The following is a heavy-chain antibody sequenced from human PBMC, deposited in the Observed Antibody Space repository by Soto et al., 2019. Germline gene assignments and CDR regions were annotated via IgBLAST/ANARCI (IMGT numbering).Heavy chain of an antibody. CDR3: ASAVFDYYGSGSYSWFDP. Sequence: SETLSLTCTVSGGSISGGGYYWSWIRQHPGKGLEWIGYIYYSGSTYYNPSLKSRVTISVDTSKNQFSLKLSSVTAADTAVYYCASAVFDYYGSGSYSWFDPWGQGTLVTVSS. V-gene: IGHV4-31*03. CDR2: IYYSGST. D-gene: IGHD3-10*01. J-gene: IGHJ5*02. CDR1: GGSISGGGYY.